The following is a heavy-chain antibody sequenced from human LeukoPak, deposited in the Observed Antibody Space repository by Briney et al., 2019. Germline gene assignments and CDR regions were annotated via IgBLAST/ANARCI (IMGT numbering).Heavy chain of an antibody. D-gene: IGHD1-26*01. V-gene: IGHV5-51*01. CDR1: GYTFTNYW. Sequence: GESLKISCKGSGYTFTNYWIGWVRQLPGKGLEWMGIIYPGDSDTRYSPSFQGQVTISADKSISTAYLQWSSLKASDTAMYYCARRGGSYPYYFDYWGQGTLVTVSS. CDR3: ARRGGSYPYYFDY. J-gene: IGHJ4*02. CDR2: IYPGDSDT.